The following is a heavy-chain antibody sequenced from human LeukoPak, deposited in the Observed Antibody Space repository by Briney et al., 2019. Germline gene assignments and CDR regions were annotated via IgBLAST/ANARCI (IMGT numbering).Heavy chain of an antibody. CDR1: GGSFSGYY. J-gene: IGHJ4*02. D-gene: IGHD6-13*01. CDR2: INHSGST. CDR3: AAADTVHY. Sequence: KPSETLPLTCAVYGGSFSGYYWSWIRQPPGKGLEWIGEINHSGSTNYNPSLKSRVTISVDTSKNQFSLKLSSVTAADTAVYYCAAADTVHYWGQGTLVTVSS. V-gene: IGHV4-34*01.